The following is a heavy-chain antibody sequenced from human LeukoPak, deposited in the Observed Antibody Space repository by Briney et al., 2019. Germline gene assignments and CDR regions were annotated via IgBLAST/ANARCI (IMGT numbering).Heavy chain of an antibody. CDR1: GFTFSTYA. D-gene: IGHD3-3*01. CDR2: ISYDGSSK. J-gene: IGHJ4*02. V-gene: IGHV3-30*04. CDR3: ARDREGTMDY. Sequence: GGSLRLSCAASGFTFSTYAMHWVRQAPGKGLEWVAVISYDGSSKYYADSVKGRFTISRDNSKNTLYLQMNSLRAEDTAVYYCARDREGTMDYWGQGTLVTVSS.